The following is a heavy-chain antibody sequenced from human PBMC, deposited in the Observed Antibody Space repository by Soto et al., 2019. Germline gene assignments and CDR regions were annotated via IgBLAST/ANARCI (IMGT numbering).Heavy chain of an antibody. CDR3: AREPSSNWFDP. J-gene: IGHJ5*02. CDR2: ISYDGSNK. D-gene: IGHD6-13*01. Sequence: TGGSLRLSCAASGFTFSSYAMHWVRQAPGKGLEWVAVISYDGSNKYYADSVKGRFTISRDNSKNTLYLQMNSLRAEDTAVYYCAREPSSNWFDPWGQGTLVTVSS. V-gene: IGHV3-30-3*01. CDR1: GFTFSSYA.